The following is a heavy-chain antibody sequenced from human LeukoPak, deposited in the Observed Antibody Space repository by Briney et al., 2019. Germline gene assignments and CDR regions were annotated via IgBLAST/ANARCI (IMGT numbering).Heavy chain of an antibody. D-gene: IGHD3-9*01. CDR3: AREWSVYDKYFQH. J-gene: IGHJ1*01. CDR2: IYYSGST. CDR1: GGSISSYY. Sequence: PSETLSLTCTVSGGSISSYYWGWIRQPPGKGLEWIGSIYYSGSTYYNPSLKSRVTISVDTSKNQFSLKLSSVTAADTAVYYCAREWSVYDKYFQHWGQGTLVTVSS. V-gene: IGHV4-39*07.